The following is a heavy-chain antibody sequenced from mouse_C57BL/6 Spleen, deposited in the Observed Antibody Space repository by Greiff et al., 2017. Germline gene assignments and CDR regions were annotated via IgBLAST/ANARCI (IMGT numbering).Heavy chain of an antibody. CDR2: IRLKSDNYAT. V-gene: IGHV6-3*01. J-gene: IGHJ4*01. D-gene: IGHD1-1*01. CDR1: GFTFSNYW. Sequence: EVKLVESGGGLVQPGGSMKLSCVASGFTFSNYWMNWVRQSPEKGLEWVAQIRLKSDNYATHYAESVKGRFTISRDDSKSSVYLQMKNLRAEDTGIYYYTTVAYYYAMDYWGQGTSVTVSS. CDR3: TTVAYYYAMDY.